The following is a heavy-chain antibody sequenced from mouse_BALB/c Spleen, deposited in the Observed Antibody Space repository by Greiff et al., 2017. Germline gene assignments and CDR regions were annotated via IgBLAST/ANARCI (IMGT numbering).Heavy chain of an antibody. CDR2: IYPSDSYT. Sequence: QVQLQQPGAELVRPGASVKLSCKASGYTFTSYWINWVKQRPGQGLEWIGNIYPSDSYTNYNQKFKSKATLTVDKSSSTAYMQLSSLTSEDSAVYYCARSSYDYDVAWFAYWGQGTLVTVSA. J-gene: IGHJ3*01. V-gene: IGHV1-69*02. CDR3: ARSSYDYDVAWFAY. D-gene: IGHD2-4*01. CDR1: GYTFTSYW.